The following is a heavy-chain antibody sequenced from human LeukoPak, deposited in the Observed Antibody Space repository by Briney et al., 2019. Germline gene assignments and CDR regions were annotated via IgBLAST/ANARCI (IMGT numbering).Heavy chain of an antibody. CDR2: INPKSGGT. D-gene: IGHD6-13*01. CDR1: GYTFTGYY. J-gene: IGHJ4*02. Sequence: GASVKVSCKASGYTFTGYYMHWVRQAPGHGLEWMGWINPKSGGTNYAQKFQGRVTMTRDTSISTTYMELSRLRSDDTAVYYCARDSLVAAAGIDYWGQGTLVTVSS. CDR3: ARDSLVAAAGIDY. V-gene: IGHV1-2*02.